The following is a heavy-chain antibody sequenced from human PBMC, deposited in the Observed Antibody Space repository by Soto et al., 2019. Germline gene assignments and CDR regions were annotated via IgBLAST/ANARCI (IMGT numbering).Heavy chain of an antibody. J-gene: IGHJ4*02. Sequence: GGSLRLSCAASGFTFSSYAMSWVRQAPGKGLEWVSAISGSGGSTYYADSVKGRFTISRDNSKNTLYLQMNSLRAEDTAVYYCLIRPHYDILTGYLQNKKHDYWGQGTLVTVSS. V-gene: IGHV3-23*01. CDR2: ISGSGGST. D-gene: IGHD3-9*01. CDR3: LIRPHYDILTGYLQNKKHDY. CDR1: GFTFSSYA.